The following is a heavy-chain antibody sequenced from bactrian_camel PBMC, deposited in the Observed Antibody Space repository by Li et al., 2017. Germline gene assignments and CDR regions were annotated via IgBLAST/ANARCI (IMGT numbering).Heavy chain of an antibody. Sequence: HVQLVESGGGSVQAGGSLTVSCTSSGKINPVCMGWFRQAPGKDREGVAGIDSDGYTSYANSVKGRFTITLSKGNDARRTLYLEMNNLKPEDSRMYYCAAEPGVWVGYPAFPSRLSFGYWGQGTQVTVS. J-gene: IGHJ6*01. CDR3: AAEPGVWVGYPAFPSRLSFGY. V-gene: IGHV3S53*01. D-gene: IGHD5*01. CDR2: IDSDGYT. CDR1: GKINPVC.